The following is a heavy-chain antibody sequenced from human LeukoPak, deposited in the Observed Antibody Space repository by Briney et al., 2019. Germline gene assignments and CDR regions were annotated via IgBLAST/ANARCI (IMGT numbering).Heavy chain of an antibody. J-gene: IGHJ5*02. Sequence: SETLSLTCAVYGGPFGGFYWSWIRQPPGKGLEWIGEINHSGSTNYNPSLKSRVTISVDTSKNQFSLKLSSVTAADTAVYYCARHGGYSLYNWFDPWGQGTLVTVSS. CDR3: ARHGGYSLYNWFDP. V-gene: IGHV4-34*01. D-gene: IGHD5-12*01. CDR1: GGPFGGFY. CDR2: INHSGST.